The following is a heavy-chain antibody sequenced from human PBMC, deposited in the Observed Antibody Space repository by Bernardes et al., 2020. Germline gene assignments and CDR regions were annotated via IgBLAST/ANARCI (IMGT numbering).Heavy chain of an antibody. CDR2: ISSSSVTI. CDR3: ARDRRFLELDY. J-gene: IGHJ4*02. Sequence: GGSLRLSCAASGFTFSNYNINWVRQAPGKGLEWVSYISSSSVTIYYADSVKGRFTISRDNAKNSLYLQMNSLRAEDTAVYYCARDRRFLELDYWGQGTRVTVSS. CDR1: GFTFSNYN. V-gene: IGHV3-48*01. D-gene: IGHD2-21*01.